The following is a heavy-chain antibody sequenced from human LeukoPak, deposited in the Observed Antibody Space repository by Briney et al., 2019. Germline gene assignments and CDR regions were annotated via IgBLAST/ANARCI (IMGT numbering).Heavy chain of an antibody. CDR2: ISTSSSYI. D-gene: IGHD2-2*01. V-gene: IGHV3-21*06. CDR3: AREGYCSSTSCYWTDAFDI. J-gene: IGHJ3*02. CDR1: GFTFNKYS. Sequence: GGSLRLSCAASGFTFNKYSMNWVRQAPGKGLEWVSSISTSSSYIYYADSVKGRFTISRDNAKNSLYLQMNSLRAEDTAVYYCAREGYCSSTSCYWTDAFDIWGQGTMVTVSS.